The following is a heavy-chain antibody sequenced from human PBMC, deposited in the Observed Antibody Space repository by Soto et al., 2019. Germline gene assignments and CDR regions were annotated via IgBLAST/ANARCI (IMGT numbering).Heavy chain of an antibody. CDR1: GGSISSGGYY. CDR2: IYYSGST. D-gene: IGHD3-16*02. Sequence: SETLSLTCTVSGGSISSGGYYWSWIRQHPGKGLEWMGYIYYSGSTYYNPSLKSRVTISVDTSKNQFSLKLSSVTAADTAVYYCAREVYDHVWGSYRSYYFDYWGQGTLVTVSS. J-gene: IGHJ4*02. CDR3: AREVYDHVWGSYRSYYFDY. V-gene: IGHV4-30-4*08.